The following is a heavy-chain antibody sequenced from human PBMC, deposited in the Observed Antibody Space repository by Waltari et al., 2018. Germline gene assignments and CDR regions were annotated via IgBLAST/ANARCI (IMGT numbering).Heavy chain of an antibody. CDR1: GDSIRSSGYF. J-gene: IGHJ5*02. Sequence: QLQLQESGPALVTPSETLSLTCTVSGDSIRSSGYFWGWIRQSPGKGLEWIGSIYYTGSTYYNPSLMSRVTISADTSKNQFSLNLSSVTAADTAVFYCARFSKSANWFDPWGQGTLVTVAS. CDR2: IYYTGST. D-gene: IGHD3-3*02. V-gene: IGHV4-39*01. CDR3: ARFSKSANWFDP.